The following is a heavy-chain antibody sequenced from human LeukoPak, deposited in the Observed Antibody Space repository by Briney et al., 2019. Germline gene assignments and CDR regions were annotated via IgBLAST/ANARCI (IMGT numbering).Heavy chain of an antibody. V-gene: IGHV1-18*01. J-gene: IGHJ4*02. D-gene: IGHD3-10*01. CDR1: GYTFISYG. Sequence: ASVKVSCKASGYTFISYGINWVRQAPGQGLEWMASISVYNGNTNYAQNFQGRVTMTTDISTSTAYMELRSLRSDDTGMYYCARRPPHTDMVLQSDYWGQGTLVTVSS. CDR3: ARRPPHTDMVLQSDY. CDR2: ISVYNGNT.